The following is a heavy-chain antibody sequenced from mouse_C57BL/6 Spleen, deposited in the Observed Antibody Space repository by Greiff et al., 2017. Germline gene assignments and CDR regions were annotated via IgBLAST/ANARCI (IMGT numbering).Heavy chain of an antibody. Sequence: QVQLQQPGAELVKPGASVKMSCKASGYTFTSYWITWVKQRPGQGLEWIGDIHPGSGSTNYNEKFKSKATLAVDTASSTAYMQLSSLTSEDSAVXYVARGGTYVLLYLDYWGQGTTLTVSS. CDR2: IHPGSGST. CDR1: GYTFTSYW. V-gene: IGHV1-55*01. CDR3: ARGGTYVLLYLDY. J-gene: IGHJ2*01.